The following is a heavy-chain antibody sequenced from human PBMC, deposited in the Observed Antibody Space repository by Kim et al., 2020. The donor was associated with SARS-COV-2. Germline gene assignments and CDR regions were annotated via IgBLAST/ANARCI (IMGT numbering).Heavy chain of an antibody. CDR1: GGSISSGGYY. CDR2: IYYSGST. V-gene: IGHV4-31*03. J-gene: IGHJ4*02. CDR3: ARDGGGPAAMVGS. Sequence: SETLSLTCTVSGGSISSGGYYWSWIRQHPGKGLEWIGYIYYSGSTYYNPSLKSRVTISVDTSKNQFSLKLSSVTAADTAVYYCARDGGGPAAMVGSWGQGTLVTVSS. D-gene: IGHD2-2*01.